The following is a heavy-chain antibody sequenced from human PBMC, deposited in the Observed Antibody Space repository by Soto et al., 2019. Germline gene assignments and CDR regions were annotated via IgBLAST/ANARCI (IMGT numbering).Heavy chain of an antibody. Sequence: GSLRLSCAASGFTFSSYSMNWVRQAPGKGLEWVSSISSSSSYIYYADSVKGRFTISRDNAKNSLYLQMNSLRAEDTAVYYCARGLGYCSSTSCPLHYYYYYYMDVWGKGTTVTVSS. D-gene: IGHD2-2*01. V-gene: IGHV3-21*01. CDR2: ISSSSSYI. J-gene: IGHJ6*03. CDR1: GFTFSSYS. CDR3: ARGLGYCSSTSCPLHYYYYYYMDV.